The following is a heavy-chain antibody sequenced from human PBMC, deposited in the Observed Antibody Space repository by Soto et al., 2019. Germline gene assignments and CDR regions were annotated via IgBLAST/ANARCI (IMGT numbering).Heavy chain of an antibody. V-gene: IGHV4-34*01. CDR3: ARAPDYYDSSGYPFFFDY. CDR1: GGSFSGYY. J-gene: IGHJ4*02. CDR2: INHSGST. D-gene: IGHD3-22*01. Sequence: QVQLQQWGAGLLKPSETLSLTCAVYGGSFSGYYWSWIRQPPGKGLEWIGEINHSGSTNYNPSLKSRLTISVDTSHNQFSLKLSSVTAADTAVYYCARAPDYYDSSGYPFFFDYWGQGTLVTVSS.